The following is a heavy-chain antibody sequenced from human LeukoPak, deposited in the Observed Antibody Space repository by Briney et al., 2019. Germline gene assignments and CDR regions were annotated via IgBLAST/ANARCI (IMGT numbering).Heavy chain of an antibody. V-gene: IGHV1-18*01. J-gene: IGHJ4*02. D-gene: IGHD6-13*01. CDR2: ISAYNGNT. CDR1: GYTFTSYG. CDR3: ARDKGIRPQQPLSL. Sequence: ASVKVSCKASGYTFTSYGISWVRQAPGQGREWMGWISAYNGNTNYAQKLQGRVTMTTDTSTSTAYMELRSLRSDDTAVYYCARDKGIRPQQPLSLWGQRTLVTVSS.